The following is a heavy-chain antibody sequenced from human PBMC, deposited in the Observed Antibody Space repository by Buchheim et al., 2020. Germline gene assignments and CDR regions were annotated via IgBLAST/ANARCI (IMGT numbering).Heavy chain of an antibody. Sequence: VELVESGGGLVKPGGSLRLSCAASGFTFSTYSMNWVRQAPGKGLEWVAVISYDGSNKYYADSVKGRFTISRDNSKNTLYLQMNSLRAEDTAVYYCAKGLLLYADYYYYMDVWGKGTT. V-gene: IGHV3-30*18. CDR1: GFTFSTYS. J-gene: IGHJ6*03. CDR2: ISYDGSNK. CDR3: AKGLLLYADYYYYMDV. D-gene: IGHD2-2*02.